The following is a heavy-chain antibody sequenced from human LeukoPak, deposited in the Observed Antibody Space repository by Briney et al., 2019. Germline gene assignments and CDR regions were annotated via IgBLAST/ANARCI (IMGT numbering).Heavy chain of an antibody. J-gene: IGHJ3*02. CDR3: THGGDAFDI. CDR2: IYTSGST. CDR1: GGSISSGSYY. V-gene: IGHV4-61*02. D-gene: IGHD3-16*01. Sequence: PSQTLSLTCTVSGGSISSGSYYWSWIRQPAGKGLEWIGRIYTSGSTNYNPSLKSRVTMSVDTSKNQFSLKLSSVTAADTAVYYCTHGGDAFDIWGQGTMVTVSS.